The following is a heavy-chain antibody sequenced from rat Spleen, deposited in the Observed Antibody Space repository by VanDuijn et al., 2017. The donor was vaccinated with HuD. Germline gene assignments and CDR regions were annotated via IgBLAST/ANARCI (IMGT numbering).Heavy chain of an antibody. V-gene: IGHV5-62*01. J-gene: IGHJ2*01. D-gene: IGHD4-3*01. Sequence: VQLVESGGGLVQPGRSMKLSCAASGFTFSSYGMHWIRQAPGKGLDWVAYISRSSGTVYADAVKGRFTISRDNAKNTLYLQLNSLKSEDTAIYYCARWEFGVDYFDYWGQGVMVTVSS. CDR1: GFTFSSYG. CDR3: ARWEFGVDYFDY. CDR2: ISRSSGT.